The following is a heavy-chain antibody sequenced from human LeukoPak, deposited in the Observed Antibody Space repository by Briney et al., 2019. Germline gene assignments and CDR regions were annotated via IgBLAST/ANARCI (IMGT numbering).Heavy chain of an antibody. CDR3: ARQKDYVFDY. D-gene: IGHD4-17*01. J-gene: IGHJ4*02. V-gene: IGHV5-51*01. CDR1: GYNFTSYW. CDR2: IYPGDSDT. Sequence: KGGESLKISCKGSGYNFTSYWIGWVRQMPGKGLEWVGIIYPGDSDTRYSPSFQGQVTISADKSISTAYLQWASLKGSDTAMYYCARQKDYVFDYWGQGTLVTVSS.